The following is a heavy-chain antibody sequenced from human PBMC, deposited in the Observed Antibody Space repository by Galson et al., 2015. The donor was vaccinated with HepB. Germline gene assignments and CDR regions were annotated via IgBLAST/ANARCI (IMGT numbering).Heavy chain of an antibody. J-gene: IGHJ2*01. CDR3: ARDFLGHSYFDL. Sequence: CASSGDSVSSNSAAWSWIRQSPSRGLEWLGRTYYRSKWYHDYAVSVKSRITITPDTSKNQFSLQLNSVTPEDTAVYYCARDFLGHSYFDLCGRGTLVTVSS. D-gene: IGHD7-27*01. V-gene: IGHV6-1*01. CDR1: GDSVSSNSAA. CDR2: TYYRSKWYH.